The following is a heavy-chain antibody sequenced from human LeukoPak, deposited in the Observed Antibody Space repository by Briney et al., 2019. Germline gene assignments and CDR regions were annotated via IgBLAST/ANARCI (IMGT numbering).Heavy chain of an antibody. Sequence: PSETLSLTCTVSGGSINSYYWTWIRQPPGKGLEWIGCVSSTGATNYNPSLKSRLTMSLDTSQKQFSLKLTSVTAADTAVYYCARQPDYGDQAFDHWGQGTLVTVVS. J-gene: IGHJ4*02. CDR2: VSSTGAT. V-gene: IGHV4-59*08. D-gene: IGHD4-17*01. CDR1: GGSINSYY. CDR3: ARQPDYGDQAFDH.